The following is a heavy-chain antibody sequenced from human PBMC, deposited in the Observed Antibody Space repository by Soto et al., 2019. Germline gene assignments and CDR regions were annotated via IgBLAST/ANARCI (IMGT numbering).Heavy chain of an antibody. V-gene: IGHV3-23*01. CDR3: AKGITMIVVVITIDY. D-gene: IGHD3-22*01. CDR1: GFTFSSYA. CDR2: ISGSGGST. Sequence: EVQLLESGGGLVQPGGSLGLSCAASGFTFSSYAMSWVRQAPGKGLEWVSAISGSGGSTYYADSVKGRFTISRDNSKNTLYLQMNSLRAEDTAVYYCAKGITMIVVVITIDYWGQGTLVTVSS. J-gene: IGHJ4*02.